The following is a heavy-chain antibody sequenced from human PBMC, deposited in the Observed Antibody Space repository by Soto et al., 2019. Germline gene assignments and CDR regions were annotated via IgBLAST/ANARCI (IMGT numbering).Heavy chain of an antibody. J-gene: IGHJ6*02. CDR1: GYTFTSYG. Sequence: ASVKVSCKASGYTFTSYGISWVQQAPGQGLEWIGWISAYNGNTNYAQKLQGRVTMTTDTSTSTAFMELRSLISDDTAVYYCARARDKRTAATHYYYGMDVWGQGTTVTVSS. CDR3: ARARDKRTAATHYYYGMDV. CDR2: ISAYNGNT. D-gene: IGHD6-13*01. V-gene: IGHV1-18*01.